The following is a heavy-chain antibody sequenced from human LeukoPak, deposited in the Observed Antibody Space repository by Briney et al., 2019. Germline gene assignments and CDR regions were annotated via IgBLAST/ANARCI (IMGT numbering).Heavy chain of an antibody. V-gene: IGHV3-48*03. CDR1: GFIFSSYS. Sequence: GGSLRLSCAASGFIFSSYSMNWIRQAPGKGLEWVSYITSSGRTIYYADSVKGRFTVSRDNAKNSLYLQMDSLRAEDTAVYYCARDLSVAGVFDYWGQGTLVTVSS. CDR2: ITSSGRTI. CDR3: ARDLSVAGVFDY. J-gene: IGHJ4*02. D-gene: IGHD6-19*01.